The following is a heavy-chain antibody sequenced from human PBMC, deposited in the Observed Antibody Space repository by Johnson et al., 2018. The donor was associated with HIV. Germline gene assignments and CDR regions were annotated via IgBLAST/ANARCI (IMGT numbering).Heavy chain of an antibody. CDR1: GFTFSSYG. D-gene: IGHD1-1*01. Sequence: VQLVESGGGVVQPGRSLRLSCAASGFTFSSYGMHWVRQAPGKGLEWVAVISYDGSNKNYADSVKGRFTISRDNSKNTLYLQMNSLRAEDTAVYYCARGTTVASAFDIWGQGTMVTVSS. V-gene: IGHV3-30*03. CDR2: ISYDGSNK. CDR3: ARGTTVASAFDI. J-gene: IGHJ3*02.